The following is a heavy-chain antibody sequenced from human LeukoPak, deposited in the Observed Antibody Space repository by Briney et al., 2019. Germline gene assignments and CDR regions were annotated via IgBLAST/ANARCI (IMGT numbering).Heavy chain of an antibody. CDR2: MNPSDNT. J-gene: IGHJ3*02. CDR1: GYTSTSPD. Sequence: ASVKVSCKASGYTSTSPDINWVRQATGKGLEWLGWMNPSDNTGYAQKFQGRITMTRDTYINTAYMELSSLRSEDTAVYYCARYTHSYGFDIWGQGTMVTVSS. V-gene: IGHV1-8*01. CDR3: ARYTHSYGFDI.